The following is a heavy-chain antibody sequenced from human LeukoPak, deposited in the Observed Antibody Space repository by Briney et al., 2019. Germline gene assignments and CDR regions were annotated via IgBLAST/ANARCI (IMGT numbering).Heavy chain of an antibody. Sequence: PSETLSLTCTVSGGSISSSSYYWGWIRQPPGRGLEWIGSIYYSGSTYYNPSLKSRVTISVDTSKNQFSLKLSSVTAADTAVYYCALADCSGGSCYFIREYFQHWGQGTLVTVSS. V-gene: IGHV4-39*07. CDR1: GGSISSSSYY. J-gene: IGHJ1*01. CDR2: IYYSGST. CDR3: ALADCSGGSCYFIREYFQH. D-gene: IGHD2-15*01.